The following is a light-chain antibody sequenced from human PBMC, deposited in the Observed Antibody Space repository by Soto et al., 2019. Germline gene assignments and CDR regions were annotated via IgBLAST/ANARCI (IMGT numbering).Light chain of an antibody. CDR1: SSDVGGYNY. Sequence: QSALTQPRSVSGSPGQSVTISCTGTSSDVGGYNYVSWYQQHPGKAPQLMIYDVNKRPSGVPDRFSGSKSGNTASLTISGLQAEDEADYYRCSCAGIYTWVFGGGTKVTVL. J-gene: IGLJ3*02. CDR2: DVN. CDR3: CSCAGIYTWV. V-gene: IGLV2-11*01.